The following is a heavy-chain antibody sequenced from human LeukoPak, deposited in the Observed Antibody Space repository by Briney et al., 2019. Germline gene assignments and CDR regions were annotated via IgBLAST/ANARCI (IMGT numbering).Heavy chain of an antibody. Sequence: NPSETLSLTCTVSGGSICSYYWSWIRQAAGKGLEWIGRINTSGSTNYNPSLKSRVTVSADTSKSQFSLKLTSVTAADTAVYYCANGLAAEGTFDSWGQGILVTVSS. CDR3: ANGLAAEGTFDS. V-gene: IGHV4-4*07. CDR2: INTSGST. D-gene: IGHD6-13*01. CDR1: GGSICSYY. J-gene: IGHJ4*02.